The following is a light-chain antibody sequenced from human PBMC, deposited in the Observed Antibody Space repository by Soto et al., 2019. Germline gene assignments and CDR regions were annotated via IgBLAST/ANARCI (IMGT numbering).Light chain of an antibody. J-gene: IGLJ2*01. Sequence: QSVLTQPASVSGSPGQSITISCTGTSSDVGSYNLVSWYQQHPGKAPKLMIYEVSKRPSGVSNRFSGPKYANTASLTISGLQAEDEADYYCCSYAGSSTLVFGGGTKLTVL. V-gene: IGLV2-23*02. CDR3: CSYAGSSTLV. CDR1: SSDVGSYNL. CDR2: EVS.